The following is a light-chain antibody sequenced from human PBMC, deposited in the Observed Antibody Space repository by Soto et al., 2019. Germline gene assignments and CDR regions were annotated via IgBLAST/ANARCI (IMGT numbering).Light chain of an antibody. CDR2: AAS. V-gene: IGKV1-39*01. CDR3: QQSYRTPLT. J-gene: IGKJ4*01. Sequence: DIQVTQSPSSLSASVGDRVTITCRASQDIRLYLNWYQHQPGKAPKLLMYAASYLQSGVPSRFRGSGSGTNFTLTISSLQPEDFASYYCQQSYRTPLTIGGGTRLDIK. CDR1: QDIRLY.